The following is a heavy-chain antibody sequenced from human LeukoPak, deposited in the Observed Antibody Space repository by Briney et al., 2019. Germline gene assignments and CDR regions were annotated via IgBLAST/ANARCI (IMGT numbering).Heavy chain of an antibody. CDR2: INHSGST. Sequence: PSETLSLTCAVYGGSFSGYYWSWIRQPPGKGLEWIGEINHSGSTNYNPSLKSRVTISVDTSKNQFSLMLSSMTAADTAVYYCARDSGQHSGYDWSHWGQGTLVTVSS. CDR3: ARDSGQHSGYDWSH. D-gene: IGHD5-12*01. CDR1: GGSFSGYY. V-gene: IGHV4-34*01. J-gene: IGHJ4*02.